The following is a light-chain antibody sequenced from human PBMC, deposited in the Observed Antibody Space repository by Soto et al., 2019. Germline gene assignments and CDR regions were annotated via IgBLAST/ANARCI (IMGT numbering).Light chain of an antibody. CDR1: SSDVGSYNL. Sequence: QSALTQPASVSGSPGLSITISCTGTSSDVGSYNLVSWYQQHPGKAPKLMIYEGSKRPSGVSNRFSGSKSGNTASLTISGLQAEDEADYYCCSYAGSSTVVFGGGTKVTVL. CDR3: CSYAGSSTVV. J-gene: IGLJ2*01. CDR2: EGS. V-gene: IGLV2-23*01.